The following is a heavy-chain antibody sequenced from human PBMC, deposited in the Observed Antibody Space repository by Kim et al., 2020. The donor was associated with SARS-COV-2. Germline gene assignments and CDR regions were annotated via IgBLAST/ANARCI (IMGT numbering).Heavy chain of an antibody. D-gene: IGHD2-8*01. Sequence: GGSLRLSCAASGFTFRSYSMNWVRQAPGKGLEWVSSISSSSSYIYYADSVKGRFTISRDNAKNSLYLQMNSLRAEDTAVYYCARDGGHPRMLFLWFDPWGQGTLVTVSS. V-gene: IGHV3-21*01. CDR2: ISSSSSYI. CDR3: ARDGGHPRMLFLWFDP. CDR1: GFTFRSYS. J-gene: IGHJ5*02.